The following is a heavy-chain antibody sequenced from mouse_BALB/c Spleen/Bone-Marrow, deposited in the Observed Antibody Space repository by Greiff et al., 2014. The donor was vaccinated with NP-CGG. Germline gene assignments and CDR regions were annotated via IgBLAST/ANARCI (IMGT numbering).Heavy chain of an antibody. V-gene: IGHV1S56*01. CDR2: IYPGNVNT. D-gene: IGHD1-2*01. CDR1: GYTFTSYY. J-gene: IGHJ2*01. Sequence: VQLVESGPELVKPGASVRVSCKASGYTFTSYYIHWVKQGPGQGLEWIGWIYPGNVNTKYNEKFKGKATLTADKSSSTAYMQLSSLTSEDSAVYFCARSVLYYGFSLDYWRQGSTLPVCS. CDR3: ARSVLYYGFSLDY.